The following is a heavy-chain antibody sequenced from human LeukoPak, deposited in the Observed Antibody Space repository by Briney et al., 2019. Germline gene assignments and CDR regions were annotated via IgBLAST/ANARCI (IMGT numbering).Heavy chain of an antibody. CDR3: ATLLPVNYYIDV. J-gene: IGHJ6*03. V-gene: IGHV4-59*01. CDR1: GGSISSSY. Sequence: PSETLSLTCTVSGGSISSSYWSWIRQPPGKGLESVGSINYNGPTTYHPSLTSLVTISVDTSKNQFSLNPTSVTAADTAVYYCATLLPVNYYIDVWGKGTTVTVSS. CDR2: INYNGPT. D-gene: IGHD4-17*01.